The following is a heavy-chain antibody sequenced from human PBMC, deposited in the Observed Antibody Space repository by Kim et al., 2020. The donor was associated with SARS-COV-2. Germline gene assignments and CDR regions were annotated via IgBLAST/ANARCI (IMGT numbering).Heavy chain of an antibody. Sequence: GGSLRLSCAASGFTFSSYSMNWVRQAPGKGLEWVSSISSSSSYIYYADSVKGRFTISRDNAKNSLYLQMNSLRAEDTAVYYCAREKFGQWLVDYWGQGTLVTVSS. J-gene: IGHJ4*02. CDR2: ISSSSSYI. CDR3: AREKFGQWLVDY. V-gene: IGHV3-21*01. D-gene: IGHD6-19*01. CDR1: GFTFSSYS.